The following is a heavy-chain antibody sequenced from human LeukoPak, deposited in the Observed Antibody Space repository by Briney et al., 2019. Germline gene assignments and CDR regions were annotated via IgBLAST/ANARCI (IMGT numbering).Heavy chain of an antibody. CDR3: ARDDNSGYPIFQH. CDR1: GFTFNTYS. V-gene: IGHV3-48*04. Sequence: GGSLRLSCAASGFTFNTYSMNWVRQAPGKGLEWVSYISGSSSSIYYADSVKGRFTISRDNAKNSLYLQMNSLRAEDTAVYYCARDDNSGYPIFQHWGQGTLVTVSS. CDR2: ISGSSSSI. J-gene: IGHJ1*01. D-gene: IGHD3-22*01.